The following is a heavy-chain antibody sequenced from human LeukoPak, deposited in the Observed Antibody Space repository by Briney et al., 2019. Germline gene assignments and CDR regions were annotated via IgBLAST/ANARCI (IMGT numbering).Heavy chain of an antibody. V-gene: IGHV3-33*03. CDR3: AKVVPFELGFDY. CDR1: GFXFSNYG. D-gene: IGHD3/OR15-3a*01. CDR2: IWFDGSNE. J-gene: IGHJ4*02. Sequence: GGSLRLSCAASGFXFSNYGIHWVRQAPGKGQEWVAVIWFDGSNEDYADSVKGRFTISRDNSKNTLFLQMNSLRAEDTAVYYCAKVVPFELGFDYWGQGTLVTVSS.